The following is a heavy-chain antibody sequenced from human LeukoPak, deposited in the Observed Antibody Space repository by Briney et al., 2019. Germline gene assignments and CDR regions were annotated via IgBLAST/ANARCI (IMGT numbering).Heavy chain of an antibody. J-gene: IGHJ4*02. CDR3: ATFIGYSYGYRLFDY. D-gene: IGHD5-18*01. Sequence: SETLSLTCTVSGGSISSGSYYWGWIRQPPGKGLEWIGSIYYSGSTYYNPSLKSRVTISVDTSKSQFSLKLTSVTAADTAVYYCATFIGYSYGYRLFDYWGQGTLVTVSS. CDR2: IYYSGST. CDR1: GGSISSGSYY. V-gene: IGHV4-39*01.